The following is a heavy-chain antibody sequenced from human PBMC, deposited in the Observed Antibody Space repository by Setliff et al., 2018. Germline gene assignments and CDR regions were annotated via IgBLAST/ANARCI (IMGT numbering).Heavy chain of an antibody. CDR2: IIPIFGTA. V-gene: IGHV1-69*13. CDR1: GGPLNSYS. D-gene: IGHD3-10*01. Sequence: SVKVSCKASGGPLNSYSFSWVRQAPGQGLEWMGGIIPIFGTANYAQKFQGRVTITADESTSTAYMELSSLRSEDTAVYYCAPLTRRYGSGSYPFDYWGQGTLVTVSS. J-gene: IGHJ4*02. CDR3: APLTRRYGSGSYPFDY.